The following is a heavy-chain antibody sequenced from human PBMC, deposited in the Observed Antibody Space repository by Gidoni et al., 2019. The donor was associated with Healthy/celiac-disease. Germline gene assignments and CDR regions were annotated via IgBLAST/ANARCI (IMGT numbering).Heavy chain of an antibody. D-gene: IGHD3-10*01. Sequence: QVQLVESGGGVVQPGRSLRLSCAASGFTFSSYAMHWVRQAPGKGLEWVAVISYDGSNKYYADSVKGRFTISRDNSKNTLYLQMNSLRAEDTAVYYCARGKSYYGSGSYYLVGYFDYWGQGTLVTVSS. CDR1: GFTFSSYA. J-gene: IGHJ4*02. CDR2: ISYDGSNK. V-gene: IGHV3-30-3*01. CDR3: ARGKSYYGSGSYYLVGYFDY.